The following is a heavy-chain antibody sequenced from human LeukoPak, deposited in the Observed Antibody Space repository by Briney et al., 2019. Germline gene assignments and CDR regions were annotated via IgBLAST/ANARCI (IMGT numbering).Heavy chain of an antibody. CDR3: ARDYTCGWPFDY. J-gene: IGHJ4*02. Sequence: GGSLRLSCAASGFTVSSNYMRWVRQAPGKGLEWVSVIYSGGTTYYADSVKGRFTISRDNSRDTLYLQMNSLRVEDTAVYYCARDYTCGWPFDYWGQGTLVTVSS. D-gene: IGHD6-19*01. CDR2: IYSGGTT. CDR1: GFTVSSNY. V-gene: IGHV3-53*01.